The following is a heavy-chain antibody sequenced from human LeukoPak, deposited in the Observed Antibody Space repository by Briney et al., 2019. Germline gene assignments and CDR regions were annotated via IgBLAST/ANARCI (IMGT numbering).Heavy chain of an antibody. CDR1: GFPFTTNA. CDR3: ARVPFGSGSYSTLDY. Sequence: GGSLRLSCAASGFPFTTNAMTWVRQAPGKGLEWVSAISGSGDGRYEDSVKGRFTISRDNSKNTLFLQMKSLRAEDTAVYYCARVPFGSGSYSTLDYWGQGTLVTVSS. V-gene: IGHV3-23*01. D-gene: IGHD3-10*01. J-gene: IGHJ4*02. CDR2: ISGSGDGR.